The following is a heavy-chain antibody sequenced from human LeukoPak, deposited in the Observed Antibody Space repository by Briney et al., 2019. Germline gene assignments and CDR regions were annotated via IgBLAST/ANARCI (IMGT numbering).Heavy chain of an antibody. V-gene: IGHV3-23*01. Sequence: GGSLRLSCAASGFTFSSYAMSWVRQAPGKGLEWVSAISGSGGSTYYADSVKGRFTISRDNSKNTLYLQMNSLRAEDTAVYYCANSGIKQQLVPLYFDYWGQGTLVTVSS. CDR3: ANSGIKQQLVPLYFDY. D-gene: IGHD6-13*01. CDR1: GFTFSSYA. J-gene: IGHJ4*02. CDR2: ISGSGGST.